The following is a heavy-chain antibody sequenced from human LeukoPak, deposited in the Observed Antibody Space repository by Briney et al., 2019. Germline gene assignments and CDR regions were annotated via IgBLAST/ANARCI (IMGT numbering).Heavy chain of an antibody. CDR3: AQLGSYYYDSSGRGY. Sequence: GGSLRLSCAASGFTVSSNYMSWVRQAPGKGLEWVSVIYSGGSTYYADSVKGRFTISRDNSKNTLYLQMNSLRAEDTAVYYCAQLGSYYYDSSGRGYWGQGTLVTVSS. V-gene: IGHV3-53*01. CDR2: IYSGGST. CDR1: GFTVSSNY. J-gene: IGHJ4*02. D-gene: IGHD3-22*01.